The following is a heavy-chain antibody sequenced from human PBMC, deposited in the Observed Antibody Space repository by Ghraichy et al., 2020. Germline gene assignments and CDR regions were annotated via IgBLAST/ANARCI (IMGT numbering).Heavy chain of an antibody. V-gene: IGHV3-43*01. D-gene: IGHD3-10*01. CDR3: AKDGPWFGSAEYYFDH. CDR2: INWDGSRS. J-gene: IGHJ4*02. Sequence: SCAASGFTFDDYTMHWVRQVPGKGLEWVSLINWDGSRSYYADSVKGRFTISRDNNKNILYLQMNSLRTEDTALYYCAKDGPWFGSAEYYFDHWGQGTLVTVSS. CDR1: GFTFDDYT.